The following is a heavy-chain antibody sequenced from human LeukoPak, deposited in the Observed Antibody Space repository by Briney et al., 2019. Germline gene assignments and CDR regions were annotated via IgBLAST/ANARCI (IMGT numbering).Heavy chain of an antibody. CDR2: ISYDGSNE. Sequence: PGGSLRLSCAASGFTFSSYAMHWVRQTPGKGLEWVAVISYDGSNEYHADSVKGRFTISRDNSKNTLYLQMNSLRAEDTAVYYCARDRRDYDFWSGSIDYWGQGTLVTVSS. J-gene: IGHJ4*02. CDR1: GFTFSSYA. V-gene: IGHV3-30-3*01. D-gene: IGHD3-3*01. CDR3: ARDRRDYDFWSGSIDY.